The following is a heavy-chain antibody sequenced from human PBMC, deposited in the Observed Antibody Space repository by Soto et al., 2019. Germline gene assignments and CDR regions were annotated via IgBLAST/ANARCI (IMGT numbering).Heavy chain of an antibody. CDR1: GGSISSYY. CDR2: IYYSGST. J-gene: IGHJ3*02. D-gene: IGHD6-19*01. CDR3: ARAFDQWLVLDAFDI. V-gene: IGHV4-59*01. Sequence: SETLSLTCTVSGGSISSYYWSWIRQPPGKGLEWIGYIYYSGSTNYNPSLKSRVTISVDTSKNQFSLKLSSVTAADTAVYYCARAFDQWLVLDAFDIWGQGTMVTVSS.